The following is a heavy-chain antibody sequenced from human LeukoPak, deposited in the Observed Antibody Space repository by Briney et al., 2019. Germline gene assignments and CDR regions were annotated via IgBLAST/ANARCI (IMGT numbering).Heavy chain of an antibody. J-gene: IGHJ3*02. D-gene: IGHD3-22*01. CDR2: INPNSGGT. CDR1: GYTFTDYY. V-gene: IGHV1-2*02. Sequence: GASVKVSCKASGYTFTDYYMHWMRQAPGQGLEWMGWINPNSGGTNYAQKFQGRVTMTRDTSISTAYMELSRLRSDDTAVYYCARVPQEYYDSSGYGHDAFDIWGQGTMVTVSS. CDR3: ARVPQEYYDSSGYGHDAFDI.